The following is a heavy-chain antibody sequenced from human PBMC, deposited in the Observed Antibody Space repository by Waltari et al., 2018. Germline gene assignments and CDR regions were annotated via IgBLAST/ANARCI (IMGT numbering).Heavy chain of an antibody. CDR3: ARDRGPNDSSGYYPDDY. Sequence: QVQLVQSGAEVKKPGSSVKVSCKASGGTLSSYAISWVGRDPGHGLEWMGGIIPIFGTSNYAQKFQGSVTITADESTSTAYMELSSLRSEDTAVYYCARDRGPNDSSGYYPDDYWGQGTLVTVSS. CDR2: IIPIFGTS. D-gene: IGHD3-22*01. V-gene: IGHV1-69*13. CDR1: GGTLSSYA. J-gene: IGHJ4*02.